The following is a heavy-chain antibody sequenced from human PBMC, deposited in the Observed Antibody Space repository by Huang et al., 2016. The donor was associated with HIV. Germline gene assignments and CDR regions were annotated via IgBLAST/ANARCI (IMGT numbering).Heavy chain of an antibody. V-gene: IGHV4-34*02. CDR2: INHSGNT. Sequence: QVQLEQWGAGLLKASETLSLTCAVYGGSFSGYYWNWLRQAPGKGLEWVGEINHSGNTNYNPSLRCRVNMSVDTSKSQFSLYLTSLSAADTGTYFCARRYNSRRDCWGRGTLVTVHS. D-gene: IGHD3-22*01. J-gene: IGHJ4*02. CDR1: GGSFSGYY. CDR3: ARRYNSRRDC.